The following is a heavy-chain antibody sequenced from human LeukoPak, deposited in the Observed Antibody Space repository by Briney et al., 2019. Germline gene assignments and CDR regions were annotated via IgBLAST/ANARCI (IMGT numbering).Heavy chain of an antibody. Sequence: GGSLRLSCAASGFTFSSYAMSWVRQAPGKGLEWVSAISGSGGSTYYADSMKGRFTISRDNSKNTLHLQMNSLRAEDTAVYYCAKGGGRGYSGYDSSQVFDYWGQGTLVTVSS. J-gene: IGHJ4*02. V-gene: IGHV3-23*01. D-gene: IGHD5-12*01. CDR3: AKGGGRGYSGYDSSQVFDY. CDR2: ISGSGGST. CDR1: GFTFSSYA.